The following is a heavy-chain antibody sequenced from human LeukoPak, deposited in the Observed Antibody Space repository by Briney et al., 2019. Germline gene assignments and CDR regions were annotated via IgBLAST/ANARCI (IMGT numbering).Heavy chain of an antibody. D-gene: IGHD6-19*01. CDR1: GGSFSGYY. Sequence: SETLSLTCAVYGGSFSGYYWSWIRQPPGKGLEWIGEINHSGSTNYNPSLKSRVTISVDTSKNQFSLKLSSVTAADTAVYYCARGNSSGWYFAYWGQGTLVTVSS. CDR2: INHSGST. J-gene: IGHJ4*02. V-gene: IGHV4-34*01. CDR3: ARGNSSGWYFAY.